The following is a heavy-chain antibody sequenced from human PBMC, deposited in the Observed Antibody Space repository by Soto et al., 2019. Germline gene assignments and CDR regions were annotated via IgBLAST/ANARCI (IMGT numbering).Heavy chain of an antibody. CDR2: IFDSGST. CDR3: AREIMPLTNDWYFDL. V-gene: IGHV4-30-4*01. D-gene: IGHD2-8*01. CDR1: GGSISGGVHS. Sequence: QVQLQESGPGLVKPSETLSLTCTVSGGSISGGVHSWSWIRQPPGKGLEWIGHIFDSGSTYYNPSLNSRLTISVDTSKNQFSLRLSSVTAADTAVYYRAREIMPLTNDWYFDLWGRGTLVTVSS. J-gene: IGHJ2*01.